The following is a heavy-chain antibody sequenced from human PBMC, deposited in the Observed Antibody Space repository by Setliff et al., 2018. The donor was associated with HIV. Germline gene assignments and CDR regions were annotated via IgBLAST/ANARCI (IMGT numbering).Heavy chain of an antibody. Sequence: SVKVSCKASGGSFSSFAFSWIRQAPGQGLEWTGGIIPIFGKVEYAQRFQDRVKITADESTSTAYMEMSSLTSEDTAIYYCARSDSGWPHYQYHHTNVWGKGTTVTVSS. D-gene: IGHD6-19*01. CDR3: ARSDSGWPHYQYHHTNV. CDR2: IIPIFGKV. CDR1: GGSFSSFA. V-gene: IGHV1-69*13. J-gene: IGHJ6*04.